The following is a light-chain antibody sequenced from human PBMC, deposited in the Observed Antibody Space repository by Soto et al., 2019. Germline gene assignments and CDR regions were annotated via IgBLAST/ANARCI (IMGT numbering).Light chain of an antibody. Sequence: DIQLTQSPSFLSASVGDRVTITCRASQGISSYLAWYQQKPGQAPKLLIYAASTLQSGVPSRFSGSGSGTDFTLTISSLQPEDFATYYCQQLNSYLSITFGQGTRLEIK. J-gene: IGKJ5*01. V-gene: IGKV1-9*01. CDR3: QQLNSYLSIT. CDR1: QGISSY. CDR2: AAS.